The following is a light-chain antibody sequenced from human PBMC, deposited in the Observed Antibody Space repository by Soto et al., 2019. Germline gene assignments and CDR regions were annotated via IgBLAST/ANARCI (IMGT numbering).Light chain of an antibody. V-gene: IGLV1-47*01. CDR1: SSNIGSNY. Sequence: VLNQPPSASGTPGQRVTISCSGSSSNIGSNYVYWYQQLPGTAPKLLIYRNNQRPSGVPDRFSGSKSGTSASLAISGLRSEDEADYYCAAWDDSLSGQVFGTGTKVTVL. J-gene: IGLJ1*01. CDR2: RNN. CDR3: AAWDDSLSGQV.